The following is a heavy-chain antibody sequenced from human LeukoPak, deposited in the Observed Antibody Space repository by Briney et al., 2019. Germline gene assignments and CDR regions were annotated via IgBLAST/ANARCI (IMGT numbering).Heavy chain of an antibody. Sequence: ASVKVSCKASAYTFTYYHIHWVRQAPGQGLEWMGVISPSGGSTTYAQKFQGRITMTRDTSTSTVYMELSSLRSEDTAVYYCARSYCSRGSCYSEWYFDLWGRGTLVTVSS. CDR2: ISPSGGST. CDR1: AYTFTYYH. V-gene: IGHV1-46*01. CDR3: ARSYCSRGSCYSEWYFDL. J-gene: IGHJ2*01. D-gene: IGHD2-15*01.